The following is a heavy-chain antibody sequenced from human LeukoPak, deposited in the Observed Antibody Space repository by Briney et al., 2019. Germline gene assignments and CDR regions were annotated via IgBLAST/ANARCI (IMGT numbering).Heavy chain of an antibody. V-gene: IGHV3-21*01. CDR1: GFSFSTYY. D-gene: IGHD6-6*01. CDR2: MSSTGSST. Sequence: GGSLRLSCAASGFSFSTYYMNWFRQVPEKGLEWVSSMSSTGSSTYYADLVKGRFTISRDSARNSLYLQMNNLRAEDTAVYYCARGRVGRSSSAFDIWGQGTMVTVSS. J-gene: IGHJ3*02. CDR3: ARGRVGRSSSAFDI.